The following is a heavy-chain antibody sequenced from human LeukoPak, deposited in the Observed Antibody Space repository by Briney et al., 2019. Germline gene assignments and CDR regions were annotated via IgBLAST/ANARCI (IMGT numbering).Heavy chain of an antibody. D-gene: IGHD2/OR15-2a*01. CDR2: IYYSGST. Sequence: SETLSLTCTVSGGSISSGNYYWSWIRQHPGKGLEWIGYIYYSGSTYYNPSLKSRVTISVDTSKNQFSLKLSSVTAADTAVYYCARHKWDNSLDYWGQGILVTVSS. V-gene: IGHV4-31*03. CDR3: ARHKWDNSLDY. CDR1: GGSISSGNYY. J-gene: IGHJ4*02.